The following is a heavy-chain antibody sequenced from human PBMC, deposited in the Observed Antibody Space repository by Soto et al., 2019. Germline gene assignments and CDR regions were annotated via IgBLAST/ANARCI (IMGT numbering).Heavy chain of an antibody. CDR1: GGSISTGVWY. D-gene: IGHD6-13*01. CDR2: IYYRGTT. Sequence: QVQLQESGPGLVKPSQTLSLTCSVSGGSISTGVWYWSWVREHPGKGLEWIGDIYYRGTTSYNPSLGSRVTILRDTSKNQVSLKVNSVTPADTAVYYCARVSAGGTRWFDSWGQGIRVTVSS. J-gene: IGHJ5*01. V-gene: IGHV4-31*03. CDR3: ARVSAGGTRWFDS.